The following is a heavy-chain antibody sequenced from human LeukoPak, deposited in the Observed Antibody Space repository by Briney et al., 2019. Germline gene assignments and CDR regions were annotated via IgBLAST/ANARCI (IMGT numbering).Heavy chain of an antibody. Sequence: GGSLRLSCAASGFTFSSYAMSWVRQAPGKGLEWVGKVKQDGSEKYYVDSVKGRFTISRDNSKNSVYLHMTSLRVDDTAVYYCAKEEGGGSCHDYWGQGTLVTVSS. V-gene: IGHV3-7*01. CDR2: VKQDGSEK. J-gene: IGHJ4*02. D-gene: IGHD2-15*01. CDR3: AKEEGGGSCHDY. CDR1: GFTFSSYA.